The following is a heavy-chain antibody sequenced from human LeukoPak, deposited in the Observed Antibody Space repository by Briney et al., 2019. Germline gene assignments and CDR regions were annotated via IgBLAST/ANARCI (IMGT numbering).Heavy chain of an antibody. CDR1: GFTFSSYA. CDR2: ISGGGGTT. J-gene: IGHJ3*02. Sequence: GGSLRLSCAASGFTFSSYAMMWLRQAPGKGLEWVSAISGGGGTTLNADSVKGRFTISRDNSKNTLYLQMSSLRAEDTAVYYCARDPNGDYIGAFEIWGQGTMVTVSS. V-gene: IGHV3-23*01. CDR3: ARDPNGDYIGAFEI. D-gene: IGHD4-17*01.